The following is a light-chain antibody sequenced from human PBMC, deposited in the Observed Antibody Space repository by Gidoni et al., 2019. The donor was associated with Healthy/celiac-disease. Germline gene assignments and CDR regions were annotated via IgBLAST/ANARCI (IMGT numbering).Light chain of an antibody. CDR3: SSYTSSSTRV. CDR2: DVS. J-gene: IGLJ1*01. Sequence: QSALTQPASASGPPGHSITISCTGTSSDVGGYHSVSWYHQHPGKASKLMIYDVSNRPSGASNRFSGSKSGNTASLTISGLQAEDEADYYCSSYTSSSTRVFGTGTKVTVL. CDR1: SSDVGGYHS. V-gene: IGLV2-14*03.